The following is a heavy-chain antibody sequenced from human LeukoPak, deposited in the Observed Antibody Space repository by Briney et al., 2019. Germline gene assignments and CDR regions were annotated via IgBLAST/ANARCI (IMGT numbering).Heavy chain of an antibody. Sequence: PGGSLRLSCAASGFTVSSDYMSWVRRAPGKGLEWVANIKQDGSEKYYVDSVKGRFTISRDNAKNSLYLQMNSLRAEDTALYYCASGRQLGYWGQRTLVTVSS. J-gene: IGHJ4*02. CDR2: IKQDGSEK. CDR1: GFTVSSDY. CDR3: ASGRQLGY. D-gene: IGHD3-16*01. V-gene: IGHV3-7*01.